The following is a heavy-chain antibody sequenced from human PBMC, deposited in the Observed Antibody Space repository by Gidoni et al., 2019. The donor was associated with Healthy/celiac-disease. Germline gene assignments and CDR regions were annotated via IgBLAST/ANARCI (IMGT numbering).Heavy chain of an antibody. CDR2: ISYDGSNK. J-gene: IGHJ6*02. CDR3: ARDGKLRGSSPISYYYGMDV. V-gene: IGHV3-30-3*01. CDR1: GFTFSSSA. D-gene: IGHD6-13*01. Sequence: QVQLVVSGGGVVPPGRSLRLSCAAPGFTFSSSAMHWVRQAPGKGLEWVAVISYDGSNKYYADSVKGRFTISRDNSKNTLYLQMNSLRAEDTAVYYCARDGKLRGSSPISYYYGMDVWGQGTTVTVSS.